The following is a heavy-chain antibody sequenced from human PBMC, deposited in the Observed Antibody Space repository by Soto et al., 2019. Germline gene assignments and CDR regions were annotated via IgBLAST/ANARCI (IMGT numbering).Heavy chain of an antibody. CDR1: GFTFSNCV. CDR2: ITTNGHT. Sequence: EVHLLESGGGLVQPGESLRLSCETSGFTFSNCVMTWLRQPPGKRLEWVSVITTNGHTDYADSVKGRFTISRDNSKNTVYLQMNSLRAQYTAVYYCAKGLLNGRLYAADWGQGTLVTVSS. CDR3: AKGLLNGRLYAAD. J-gene: IGHJ4*02. D-gene: IGHD2-15*01. V-gene: IGHV3-23*01.